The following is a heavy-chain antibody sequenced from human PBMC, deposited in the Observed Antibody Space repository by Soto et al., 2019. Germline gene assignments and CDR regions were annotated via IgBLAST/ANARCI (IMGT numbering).Heavy chain of an antibody. CDR3: ASNYAYAEGYYWYGIDV. Sequence: EVQLVASGGGLVLPGGSLRLSCAASGFTFSRYWMHWVRQAPGTGLVWVSRISSYGSDTHYADSVKGRFTISRDNAKNTLYLQMNSLRADDTAVYYCASNYAYAEGYYWYGIDVWGQGTTVTVSS. CDR2: ISSYGSDT. V-gene: IGHV3-74*01. J-gene: IGHJ6*02. CDR1: GFTFSRYW. D-gene: IGHD3-16*01.